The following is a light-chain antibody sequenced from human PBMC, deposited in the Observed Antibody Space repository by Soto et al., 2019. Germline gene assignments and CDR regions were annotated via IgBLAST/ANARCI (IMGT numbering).Light chain of an antibody. Sequence: EIVMTQSPVTLSVSPGERATLSCRVSQPVGSNLAWYQQKPGQSPRLLIYGASNRVTGIPARFSGSGSGTEFPLTISGLQTENFAVYYGRQYEKWPRVIFGGGPKVETK. V-gene: IGKV3-15*01. CDR3: RQYEKWPRVI. J-gene: IGKJ4*01. CDR2: GAS. CDR1: QPVGSN.